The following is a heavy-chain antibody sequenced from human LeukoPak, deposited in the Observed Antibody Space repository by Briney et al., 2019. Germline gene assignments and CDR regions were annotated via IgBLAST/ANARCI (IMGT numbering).Heavy chain of an antibody. Sequence: SETLSLTCAVYGGSFSGYYWSWIRQPPGKGLEWIGEINHSGSTNYNPSLKSRVTIPVDTSKNQFSLKLSSVTAADTAVYYCARVGSRDYVWGSYRRQGNIQKWGQGTLVTVSS. J-gene: IGHJ4*02. CDR3: ARVGSRDYVWGSYRRQGNIQK. V-gene: IGHV4-34*01. CDR2: INHSGST. CDR1: GGSFSGYY. D-gene: IGHD3-16*02.